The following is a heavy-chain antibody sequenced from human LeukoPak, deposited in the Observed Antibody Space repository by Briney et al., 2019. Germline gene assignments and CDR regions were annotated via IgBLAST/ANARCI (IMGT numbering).Heavy chain of an antibody. Sequence: GGSLRLSCAASGFTFSSYWMSWVRQAPGKGLEWVANIKQDGSEKYYVDSVKGRFTISRDNAKNSLYLQMNSLRAEDTAVYYYTIQYYYDSSGYYPAPIDYWGQGTLVTVSS. J-gene: IGHJ4*02. D-gene: IGHD3-22*01. CDR3: TIQYYYDSSGYYPAPIDY. CDR2: IKQDGSEK. CDR1: GFTFSSYW. V-gene: IGHV3-7*01.